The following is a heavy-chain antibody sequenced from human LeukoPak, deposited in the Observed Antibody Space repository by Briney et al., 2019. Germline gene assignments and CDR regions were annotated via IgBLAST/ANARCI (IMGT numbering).Heavy chain of an antibody. J-gene: IGHJ6*03. Sequence: ASVKASCKASGYTFTGYYMHWVRQAPGQGLEWMGWINPNSGGTNYAQKFRGRVTMTRDTSISTAYMELSRLRSDDTAVYYCARGPYCSSTSCSPMDVWGKGTTVTVSS. CDR3: ARGPYCSSTSCSPMDV. D-gene: IGHD2-2*01. V-gene: IGHV1-2*02. CDR2: INPNSGGT. CDR1: GYTFTGYY.